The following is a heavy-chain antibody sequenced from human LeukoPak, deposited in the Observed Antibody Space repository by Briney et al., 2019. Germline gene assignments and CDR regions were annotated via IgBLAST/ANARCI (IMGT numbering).Heavy chain of an antibody. V-gene: IGHV3-21*01. J-gene: IGHJ4*02. CDR2: ISSSSSYI. Sequence: GGSLRLSCAASGFTFSSYSMNWVRQAPGKGLEWVSSISSSSSYIYYADSVKGGFTISRDNAKNSLYLQTNSLRAEDTAVYYCARGSAAAGPFDYWGQGTLVTVSS. D-gene: IGHD6-13*01. CDR3: ARGSAAAGPFDY. CDR1: GFTFSSYS.